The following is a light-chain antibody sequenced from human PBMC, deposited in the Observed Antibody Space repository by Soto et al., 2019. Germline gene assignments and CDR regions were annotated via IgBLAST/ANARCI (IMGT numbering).Light chain of an antibody. CDR2: GAS. CDR1: QSTNNY. J-gene: IGKJ4*01. V-gene: IGKV3-15*01. Sequence: EIVMTQSPATLSVSPGERATLSCRASQSTNNYLAWYQQKPGQAPRLLIDGASNRATGIPARFSGSGSGTEFTLTISSLQSEDFAVYYCQQYNNWPLNFGGGTKVDIK. CDR3: QQYNNWPLN.